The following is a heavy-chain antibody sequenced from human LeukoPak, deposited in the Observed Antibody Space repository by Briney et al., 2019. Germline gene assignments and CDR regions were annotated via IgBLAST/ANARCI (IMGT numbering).Heavy chain of an antibody. CDR2: IHTSGST. J-gene: IGHJ4*02. D-gene: IGHD5-18*01. CDR1: VGSISTYY. Sequence: PSETLSLTCTVSVGSISTYYWSWIRQPAGKGLEWMGHIHTSGSTNYNPSLKSRVTMSVETSKNQFSLKLSSVTAADTAVYYCARSWIRDWYYFDYWGQGTLVTVSS. CDR3: ARSWIRDWYYFDY. V-gene: IGHV4-4*07.